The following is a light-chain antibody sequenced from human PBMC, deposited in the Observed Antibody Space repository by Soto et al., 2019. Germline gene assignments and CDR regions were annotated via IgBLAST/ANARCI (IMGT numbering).Light chain of an antibody. J-gene: IGKJ1*01. CDR2: DAS. CDR3: QQYDGYSTWT. V-gene: IGKV1-5*01. Sequence: DIQMTQSPSTLSASVGDTVTITCRASQSVSIWLAWYQKKPGKAPKVLIWDASALQRGVPSRFRGSGYGTAFTLTISSLHPEDFATYYCQQYDGYSTWTFGQGTKLEIK. CDR1: QSVSIW.